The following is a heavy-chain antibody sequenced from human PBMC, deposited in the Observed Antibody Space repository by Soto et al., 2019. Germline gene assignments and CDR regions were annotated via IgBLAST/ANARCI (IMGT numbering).Heavy chain of an antibody. CDR2: INSNGGIT. Sequence: GGSLRLSCAVPGFYFNSYPTHCARQAPGKGLEYISAINSNGGITYTASMKGRFTISRDDSKNTAYLQMTSLKSEDTAVYYCSRLGFASHGVDFWGLGTLVTVSS. J-gene: IGHJ4*02. CDR1: GFYFNSYP. CDR3: SRLGFASHGVDF. V-gene: IGHV3-64*01. D-gene: IGHD3-10*01.